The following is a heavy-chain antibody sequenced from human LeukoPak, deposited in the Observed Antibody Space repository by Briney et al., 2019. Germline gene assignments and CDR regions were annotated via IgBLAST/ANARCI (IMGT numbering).Heavy chain of an antibody. J-gene: IGHJ4*02. Sequence: ASVKVSCKASGYTFTGYYMHWVRQAPGQGLEWMGWINPNSGGTNYAQKFQGRVTMTRDTSISTAYMELSRLRSDDTAVYYCARSIAAAGHFDYWGQGTLVTVPS. V-gene: IGHV1-2*02. D-gene: IGHD6-13*01. CDR1: GYTFTGYY. CDR3: ARSIAAAGHFDY. CDR2: INPNSGGT.